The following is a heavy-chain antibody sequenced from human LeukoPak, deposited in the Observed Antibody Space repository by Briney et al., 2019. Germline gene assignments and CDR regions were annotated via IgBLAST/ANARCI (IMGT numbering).Heavy chain of an antibody. D-gene: IGHD3/OR15-3a*01. CDR3: AKAPPKEYDFWSGYYNYMDV. CDR2: IYYSGSM. Sequence: SETLSLTCTVSGGSINRSSYYWVWIRQPPGKGLEWIGSIYYSGSMYYNASLKSRVTISVDTSKNQFSLKLSSVTAADTAVYYCAKAPPKEYDFWSGYYNYMDVWGKGTTVTVSS. J-gene: IGHJ6*03. CDR1: GGSINRSSYY. V-gene: IGHV4-39*07.